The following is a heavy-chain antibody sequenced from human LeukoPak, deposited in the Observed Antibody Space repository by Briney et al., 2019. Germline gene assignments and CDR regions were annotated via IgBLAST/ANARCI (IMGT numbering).Heavy chain of an antibody. CDR2: IKQEGSEK. CDR3: ARDPGSGWWGGFDL. CDR1: GFNFDHYW. V-gene: IGHV3-7*04. Sequence: GGSLRLSCAASGFNFDHYWMTWVRQAPGKGLEWVANIKQEGSEKVYLDSMKGRFTISRDNSRDSLYLQMNSLRPEDTAVYCARDPGSGWWGGFDLWGQGTLVTVSS. J-gene: IGHJ5*02. D-gene: IGHD6-19*01.